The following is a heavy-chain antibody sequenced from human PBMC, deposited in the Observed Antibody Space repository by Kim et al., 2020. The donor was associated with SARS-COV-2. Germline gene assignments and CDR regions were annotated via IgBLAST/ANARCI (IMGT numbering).Heavy chain of an antibody. D-gene: IGHD2-2*01. V-gene: IGHV3-53*05. CDR3: AREYCTSSTCYLDL. CDR1: TFTVNSEY. J-gene: IGHJ4*02. Sequence: GGSLRLSCAASTFTVNSEYMSWVRQAPGKGLEWVSLMYSGGTKYYADSVKGRFTISRDDSQNTLYLQMNSLRTEDTGGYHCAREYCTSSTCYLDLWGPGT. CDR2: MYSGGTK.